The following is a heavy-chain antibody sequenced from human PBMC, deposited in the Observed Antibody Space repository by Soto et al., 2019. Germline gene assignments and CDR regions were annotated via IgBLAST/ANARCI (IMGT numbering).Heavy chain of an antibody. D-gene: IGHD3-10*01. CDR3: ARDKLGSGGYFDY. CDR2: IWCDGSNK. Sequence: QVQLVESGGGVVQPGRSLRLSCAASGFIFSSYGMHWVRQAPGKGLEWVALIWCDGSNKYYADSVKGRFTISRDNSKNTLYLQMNSLRVEDTAVYYCARDKLGSGGYFDYWGQGTLVPVSS. V-gene: IGHV3-33*01. J-gene: IGHJ4*02. CDR1: GFIFSSYG.